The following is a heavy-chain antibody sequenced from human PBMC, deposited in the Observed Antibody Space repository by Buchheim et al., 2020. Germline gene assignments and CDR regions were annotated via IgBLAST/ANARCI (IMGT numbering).Heavy chain of an antibody. CDR3: ARDWSFDH. V-gene: IGHV3-30*04. CDR2: ISYEGSNK. CDR1: GFTFSSYA. J-gene: IGHJ4*02. Sequence: QVQLVESGGGVVKPGRSLRLSCAAPGFTFSSYAMHWVRQAPGKGLEGVAVISYEGSNKFYADSVKGGFSISRDNSKNTLSLQMNSLRAEDTAVYYCARDWSFDHWGQGTL.